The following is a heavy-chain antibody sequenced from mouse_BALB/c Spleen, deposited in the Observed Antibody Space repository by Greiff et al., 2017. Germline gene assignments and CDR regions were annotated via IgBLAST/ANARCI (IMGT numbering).Heavy chain of an antibody. CDR2: ISYDGSN. J-gene: IGHJ3*01. D-gene: IGHD2-14*01. CDR1: GYSITSGYY. Sequence: EVKLVESGPGLVKPSQSLSLTCSVTGYSITSGYYWNWIRQFPGNKLEWMGYISYDGSNNYNPSLKNRISITRDTSKNQFFLKLNSVTTEDTATYYCARELEVLAWFAYWGQGTLVTVSA. V-gene: IGHV3-6*02. CDR3: ARELEVLAWFAY.